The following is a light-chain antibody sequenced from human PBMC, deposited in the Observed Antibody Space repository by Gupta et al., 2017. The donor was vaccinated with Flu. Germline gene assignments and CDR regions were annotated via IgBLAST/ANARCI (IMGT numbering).Light chain of an antibody. CDR2: EDS. CDR1: SSDVGSYNL. J-gene: IGLJ3*02. V-gene: IGLV2-23*01. CDR3: CSYASSSTWV. Sequence: SALTPSASASVSPGPSLTISCTGTSSDVGSYNLVSWYQQHPGKATKLMIYEDSKRPSGVSDRFSGSKSGNTASVTISGLQAEDEADYYCCSYASSSTWVFGGGTKLTVL.